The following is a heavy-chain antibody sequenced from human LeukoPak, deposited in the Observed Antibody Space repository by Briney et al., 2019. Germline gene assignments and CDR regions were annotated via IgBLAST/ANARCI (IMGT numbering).Heavy chain of an antibody. V-gene: IGHV3-49*04. J-gene: IGHJ4*02. CDR1: GFTFGEYA. D-gene: IGHD3-22*01. CDR2: IRSKAYGGTT. CDR3: TRVGRDYQSSAYYLGY. Sequence: PGGSLRLSCTASGFTFGEYAMSWVRQAPGKGLEWVGFIRSKAYGGTTEYAASVKGRFTISRDDSKSIAYLQMNSLKTEDTAVYYCTRVGRDYQSSAYYLGYWGQGTLVTVSS.